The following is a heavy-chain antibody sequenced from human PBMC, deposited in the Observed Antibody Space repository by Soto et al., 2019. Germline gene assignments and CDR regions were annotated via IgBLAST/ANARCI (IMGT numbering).Heavy chain of an antibody. CDR2: IYSSGST. Sequence: QVQLQDSGPGLVKTSETLSLTSTVSGGSISSSGFYWSWIRQPPGKGLEWIGYIYSSGSTTYNSSLKSRVTLSLDTSKNQGSLKLTSVTAADTAVYYCARTSASRTLDIWGHGTLVSVSS. D-gene: IGHD1-7*01. J-gene: IGHJ3*02. CDR1: GGSISSSGFY. V-gene: IGHV4-61*08. CDR3: ARTSASRTLDI.